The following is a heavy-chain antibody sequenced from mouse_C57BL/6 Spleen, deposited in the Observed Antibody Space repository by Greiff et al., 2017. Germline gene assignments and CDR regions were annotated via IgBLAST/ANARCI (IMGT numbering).Heavy chain of an antibody. CDR1: GYTFTSYW. Sequence: VQLQQPGAEFVMPGASVKLSCKASGYTFTSYWMHWVKQRPGQGLEWIGEIDPSDSYTNYNQKFKGKSTLTVDKSSSTAYMQLSSLTSEDSAVYYCAREGYLISTDYWGQGTTLTVSS. V-gene: IGHV1-69*01. CDR3: AREGYLISTDY. J-gene: IGHJ2*01. CDR2: IDPSDSYT.